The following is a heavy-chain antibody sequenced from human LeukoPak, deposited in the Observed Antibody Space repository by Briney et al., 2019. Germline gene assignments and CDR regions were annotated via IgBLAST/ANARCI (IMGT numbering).Heavy chain of an antibody. J-gene: IGHJ3*02. CDR3: ARGYYDSRGDSNPFDI. V-gene: IGHV4-59*01. CDR2: ISHSGST. Sequence: PSETLSLTCTVSGGSISSSYWSWIRQPPGRGPEWIAYISHSGSTNYNPSLKSRVSISLDASKNQFSLKLTSVTAADTAIYYCARGYYDSRGDSNPFDIWGQGTMVTVSS. D-gene: IGHD3-22*01. CDR1: GGSISSSY.